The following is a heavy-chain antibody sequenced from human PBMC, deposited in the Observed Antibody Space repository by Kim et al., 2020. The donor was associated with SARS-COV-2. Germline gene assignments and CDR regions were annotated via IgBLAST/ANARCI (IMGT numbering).Heavy chain of an antibody. J-gene: IGHJ4*02. D-gene: IGHD5-12*01. CDR2: IYSGGST. Sequence: GGSLRLSCAASGFTVSSNYMSWVRQAPGKGLEWVSVIYSGGSTYYADSVKGRFTISRHNSKNTLYLQMNSLRAEDTAVYYCAREGVGYSGYDSYWGQGTLVTVSS. CDR1: GFTVSSNY. V-gene: IGHV3-53*04. CDR3: AREGVGYSGYDSY.